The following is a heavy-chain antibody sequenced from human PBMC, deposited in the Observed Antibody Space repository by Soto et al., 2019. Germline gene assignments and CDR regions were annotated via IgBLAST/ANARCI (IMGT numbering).Heavy chain of an antibody. CDR1: GFTFSSYA. J-gene: IGHJ5*02. Sequence: GGSLRLSCAASGFTFSSYAMHWVRQAPGKGLEWVAVISYDGSNKYYADSVKGRFTISRDNSKNTLYLQMNSLRAEDTAVYYCARDGDLESVVHYNSFEPWGQGILVTGAS. CDR2: ISYDGSNK. V-gene: IGHV3-30-3*01. CDR3: ARDGDLESVVHYNSFEP. D-gene: IGHD3-10*01.